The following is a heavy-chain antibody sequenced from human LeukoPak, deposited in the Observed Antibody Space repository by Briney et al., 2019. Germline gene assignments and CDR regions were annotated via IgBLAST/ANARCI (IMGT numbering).Heavy chain of an antibody. CDR3: ARQGSNWNYSGMDV. J-gene: IGHJ6*04. CDR1: GGSISSYY. CDR2: IYYSGST. V-gene: IGHV4-59*08. D-gene: IGHD1-7*01. Sequence: PSETLTLTCTVSGGSISSYYWSWIRQPPGKGLEWIGYIYYSGSTNYNPSLKSRVTISVDTSKNQFSLKLSSVTAADTAVYYCARQGSNWNYSGMDVWGKGTTVTVSS.